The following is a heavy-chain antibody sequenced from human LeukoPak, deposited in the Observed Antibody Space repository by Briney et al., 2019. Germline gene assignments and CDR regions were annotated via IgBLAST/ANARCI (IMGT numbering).Heavy chain of an antibody. Sequence: ASVKVSCKASGYTFTSYYMHWVRQAPGQGLEWMGIINPSGGSTSYAQKFQGRVTMTRDMSTSTVYMELSSLRSEDTAVYYCARGFYIAKNAGVFDMWGQGTMVTVSS. CDR2: INPSGGST. D-gene: IGHD1-1*01. CDR3: ARGFYIAKNAGVFDM. V-gene: IGHV1-46*01. CDR1: GYTFTSYY. J-gene: IGHJ3*02.